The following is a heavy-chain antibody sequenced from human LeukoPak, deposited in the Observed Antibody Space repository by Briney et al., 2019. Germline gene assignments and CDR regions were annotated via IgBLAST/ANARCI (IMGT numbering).Heavy chain of an antibody. CDR2: IYYSGST. V-gene: IGHV4-39*01. CDR1: GGSISSSSYY. J-gene: IGHJ4*02. Sequence: SETLSLTCTVSGGSISSSSYYWGWIRQPPGKGLEWIGSIYYSGSTYYNPSLKSRVTISLDTAKNQLSRKLRSVTAADTAVYYCARGARYCSSTSCYFFDYWGQGTLVTVSS. CDR3: ARGARYCSSTSCYFFDY. D-gene: IGHD2-2*01.